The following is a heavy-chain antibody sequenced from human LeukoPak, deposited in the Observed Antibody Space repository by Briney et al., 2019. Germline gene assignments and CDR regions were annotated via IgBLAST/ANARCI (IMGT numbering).Heavy chain of an antibody. CDR1: GASISGDY. Sequence: KPSETLSLTCTVSGASISGDYWSWIRQPPGKGLEWVGYIYNSETTNYNPSLKSRLTISPDTAKNQFSLRLSSVTAADTAVYCCARRRELLRSNWYFDLWGRGTLVSVAS. V-gene: IGHV4-4*09. CDR3: ARRRELLRSNWYFDL. D-gene: IGHD1-26*01. J-gene: IGHJ2*01. CDR2: IYNSETT.